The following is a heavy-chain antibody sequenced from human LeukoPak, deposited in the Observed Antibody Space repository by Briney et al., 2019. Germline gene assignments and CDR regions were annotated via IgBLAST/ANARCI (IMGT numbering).Heavy chain of an antibody. V-gene: IGHV3-74*01. CDR2: INGLGTAT. CDR3: ARDGCSGGSCQYYFDY. J-gene: IGHJ4*02. CDR1: GW. Sequence: GGSLRLSCAGSGWMHWVRQAPGKGLVWVSGINGLGTATYYADSVKGRFTISRDNAKNSLYLQMNSLRAEDTAVYYCARDGCSGGSCQYYFDYWGQGTLVTVSS. D-gene: IGHD2-15*01.